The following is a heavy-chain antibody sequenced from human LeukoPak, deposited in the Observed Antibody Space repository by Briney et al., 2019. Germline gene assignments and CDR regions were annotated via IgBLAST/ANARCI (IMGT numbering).Heavy chain of an antibody. J-gene: IGHJ4*02. CDR2: ISYDGSNK. Sequence: GGSLRLSCAASGFTFSSYGMHWVRQAPGKGLEWVAVISYDGSNKYYADSVKGRFTISRDNSKNTLYLQMNSLRAEDTAVYYCAKVLPPDYYDSSGYSPFDYWGQGTLVTVSS. CDR3: AKVLPPDYYDSSGYSPFDY. V-gene: IGHV3-30*18. CDR1: GFTFSSYG. D-gene: IGHD3-22*01.